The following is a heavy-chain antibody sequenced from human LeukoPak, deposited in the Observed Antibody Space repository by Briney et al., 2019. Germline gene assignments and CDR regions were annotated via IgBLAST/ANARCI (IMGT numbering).Heavy chain of an antibody. Sequence: PGGSLRLSCAVSGFTFSDYAMSWVRQAPGKGLEWVSGISGSGVSTHYADSVKGRFTISRDNSKSTLYLQMNSLRAEDTAVYYCAKDPPVDSSSWYSLTYFQHWGQGTLVTVSS. D-gene: IGHD6-13*01. CDR1: GFTFSDYA. CDR3: AKDPPVDSSSWYSLTYFQH. CDR2: ISGSGVST. V-gene: IGHV3-23*01. J-gene: IGHJ1*01.